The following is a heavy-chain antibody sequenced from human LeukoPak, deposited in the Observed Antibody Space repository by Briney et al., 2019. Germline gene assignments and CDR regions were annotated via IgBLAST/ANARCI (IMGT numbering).Heavy chain of an antibody. J-gene: IGHJ4*02. D-gene: IGHD2-2*01. CDR1: GDSVSSNSAT. Sequence: SQTLSLTCAISGDSVSSNSATWNWIRQSPSRGLEWLGRTYYRSKWYDDYAVCVRSRITINPETYKNQFSLQLNSVAPEDTAVYYCARGRPGIDIVVVPPAMIFDFWGQGTLVTVSS. CDR3: ARGRPGIDIVVVPPAMIFDF. CDR2: TYYRSKWYD. V-gene: IGHV6-1*01.